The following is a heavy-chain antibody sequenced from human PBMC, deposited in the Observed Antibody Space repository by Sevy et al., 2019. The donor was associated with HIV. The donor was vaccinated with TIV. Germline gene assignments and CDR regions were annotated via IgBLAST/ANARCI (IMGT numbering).Heavy chain of an antibody. J-gene: IGHJ4*02. CDR1: GFNLNIYS. Sequence: GGSLRLSCIVSGFNLNIYSMSWVRQAPGKGLEWVSTLSFGCGEINYAYSVKGRFIISRDDSKNTLYLQMNSLRAEDTAVYFCAREGCTRPHDYWGQGTLVTVSS. CDR2: LSFGCGEI. V-gene: IGHV3-23*01. CDR3: AREGCTRPHDY. D-gene: IGHD2-8*01.